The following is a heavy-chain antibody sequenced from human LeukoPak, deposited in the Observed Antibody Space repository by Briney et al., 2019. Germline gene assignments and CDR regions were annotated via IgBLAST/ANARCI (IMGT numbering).Heavy chain of an antibody. CDR3: AKLKINYNYYTDV. V-gene: IGHV3-30*02. CDR1: GFTFMSYGIQFSNYG. J-gene: IGHJ6*03. Sequence: GGSLRLSCAASGFTFMSYGIQFSNYGMHWVRQAPGQGLEWVAFIRSDGRNKYYADSVKGRFTISRDNTKNMLYLQMNSLRAEDTAVYYCAKLKINYNYYTDVWGKGTTVIVSS. D-gene: IGHD3-16*01. CDR2: IRSDGRNK.